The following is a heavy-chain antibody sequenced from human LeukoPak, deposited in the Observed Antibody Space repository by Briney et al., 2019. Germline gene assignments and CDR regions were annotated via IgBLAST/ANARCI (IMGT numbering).Heavy chain of an antibody. CDR1: GVSFSGYY. Sequence: SETLSLTCAVYGVSFSGYYWSWVRQPPGKGLEWVGEINHSGSNNYNPSLKSRVTISVDTSKNHFSLKLSSVTAADTAVYYCARGHPNSSWSMRRWFDHWGQGTLVTVSS. D-gene: IGHD6-6*01. CDR2: INHSGSN. CDR3: ARGHPNSSWSMRRWFDH. V-gene: IGHV4-34*01. J-gene: IGHJ5*02.